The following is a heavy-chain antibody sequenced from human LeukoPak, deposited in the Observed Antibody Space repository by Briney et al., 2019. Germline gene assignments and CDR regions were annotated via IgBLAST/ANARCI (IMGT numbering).Heavy chain of an antibody. J-gene: IGHJ4*02. Sequence: SETLSLTCAVYGGSFSGYYWSWIRQPPGKGLEWIGEINHSGSTNYNPSPKSRVTISVDTSKNQFSLKLSSVTAADTAVYYCAGLYYYDSSGYSDYWGQGTLVTVSS. CDR3: AGLYYYDSSGYSDY. V-gene: IGHV4-34*01. CDR2: INHSGST. D-gene: IGHD3-22*01. CDR1: GGSFSGYY.